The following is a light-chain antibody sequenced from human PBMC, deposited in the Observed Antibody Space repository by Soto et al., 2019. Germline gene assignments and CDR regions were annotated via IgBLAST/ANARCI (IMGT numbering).Light chain of an antibody. CDR3: SSYAGRVV. CDR1: SSDVGTYNL. J-gene: IGLJ2*01. Sequence: QSALTQPASVSGSPGQSITISCTGTSSDVGTYNLVSWYQQHPGKAPKLMIYEGTNRPSGVSNRFSGSKSGNTASLTISGLYAEDEAHYFCSSYAGRVVFGGGTKLTVL. V-gene: IGLV2-23*01. CDR2: EGT.